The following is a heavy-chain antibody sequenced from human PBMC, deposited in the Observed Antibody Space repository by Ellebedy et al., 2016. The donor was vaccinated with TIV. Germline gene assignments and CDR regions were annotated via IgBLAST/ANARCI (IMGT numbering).Heavy chain of an antibody. D-gene: IGHD2-2*01. CDR1: GFSLSTSGMC. CDR2: IDWDDDE. V-gene: IGHV2-70*12. Sequence: SGPTLVKPTQTLTLTCTFSGFSLSTSGMCVSWIRQPSGKALEWLARIDWDDDEYYSTSLKTRLTISKDTSKNQVVLTMTNMDPVDTATYYCAHRGGYCSSTSCLPAGWFDPWGQGTLVTVSS. CDR3: AHRGGYCSSTSCLPAGWFDP. J-gene: IGHJ5*02.